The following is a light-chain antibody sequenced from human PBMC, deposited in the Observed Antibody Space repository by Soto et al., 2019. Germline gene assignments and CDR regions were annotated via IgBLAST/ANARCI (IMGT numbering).Light chain of an antibody. J-gene: IGLJ2*01. Sequence: QSVLTQPASVSGSPGQSVTISCTGTSSDIGAYKYVSWYQHHPGKSPRLLIYEVSNRPSGVSNRFSASKSGNTASLTISGLQAEDKADYYCCSYRSSSTLVFGGGTKVTVL. CDR3: CSYRSSSTLV. CDR2: EVS. V-gene: IGLV2-14*01. CDR1: SSDIGAYKY.